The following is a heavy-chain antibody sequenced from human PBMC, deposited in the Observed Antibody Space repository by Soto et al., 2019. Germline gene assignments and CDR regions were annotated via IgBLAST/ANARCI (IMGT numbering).Heavy chain of an antibody. D-gene: IGHD6-13*01. CDR2: IIPIFGTA. J-gene: IGHJ6*02. Sequence: QVQLVQSGAEVKKPGSSVKVSCKASGGTFSSYAISWVRQAPGQGLEWRGGIIPIFGTANYAQKFQGRVTITADESTSTAYMELSSLRSEDTAVYYCARGHIAAAGSEGDYYYSYGMDVWGQGTTVTVSS. CDR3: ARGHIAAAGSEGDYYYSYGMDV. CDR1: GGTFSSYA. V-gene: IGHV1-69*12.